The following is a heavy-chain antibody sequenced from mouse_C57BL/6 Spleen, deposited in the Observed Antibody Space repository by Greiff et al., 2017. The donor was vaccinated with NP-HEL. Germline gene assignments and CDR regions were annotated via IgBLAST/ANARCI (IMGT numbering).Heavy chain of an antibody. V-gene: IGHV14-4*01. CDR2: IDPENGDT. J-gene: IGHJ4*01. D-gene: IGHD2-12*01. CDR3: TSSYYSLSMDY. CDR1: GFNIKDDY. Sequence: VQLQQSGAELVRPGASVKLSCTASGFNIKDDYMHWVKQRPEQGLEWIGWIDPENGDTEYASKFQGKATITADTSSNTAYLQLSSLTSEDTAVYYCTSSYYSLSMDYWGQGTSVTVSS.